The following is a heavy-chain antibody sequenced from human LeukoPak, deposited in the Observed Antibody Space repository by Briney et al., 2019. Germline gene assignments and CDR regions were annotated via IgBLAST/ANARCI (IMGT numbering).Heavy chain of an antibody. CDR2: IWSDGSNT. V-gene: IGHV3-33*01. J-gene: IGHJ4*02. CDR1: GFTFSSYG. CDR3: ARDVCSSTSCSFGY. Sequence: GGSLRLSCAASGFTFSSYGMHWVRQAPGKGLEWVAAIWSDGSNTYYADSVKGRFTISRDNSKNTLYLQMNSLGAEDTAVYFCARDVCSSTSCSFGYWGQGTLVTVSS. D-gene: IGHD2-2*01.